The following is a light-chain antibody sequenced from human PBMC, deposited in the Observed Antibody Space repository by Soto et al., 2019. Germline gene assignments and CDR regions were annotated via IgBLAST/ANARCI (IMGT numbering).Light chain of an antibody. V-gene: IGLV2-14*02. Sequence: QSALTQPASVSGSPGQSITISCTGASSDVGSYNLVSWYQQNAGKAPKVIIYEGTKRPSGVSNRFSGSKSGNTASLKISGLQAEDEADYYCSSYTVSVAPYVFGTGTKLTVL. CDR1: SSDVGSYNL. CDR3: SSYTVSVAPYV. J-gene: IGLJ1*01. CDR2: EGT.